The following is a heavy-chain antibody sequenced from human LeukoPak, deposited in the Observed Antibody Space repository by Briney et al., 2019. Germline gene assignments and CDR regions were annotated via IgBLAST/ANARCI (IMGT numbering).Heavy chain of an antibody. Sequence: PGRSLRLSCAASGFIFDDYAMHWVRQAPGKGLEWVSGISWNSGRLGYADSVKGRFTISRGNAKNSLYLQMNSLRAEDTALYYCAKDIGYYGSGAYYNDPSYYYGMDVWGQGTTVTVSS. V-gene: IGHV3-9*01. J-gene: IGHJ6*02. CDR2: ISWNSGRL. CDR1: GFIFDDYA. D-gene: IGHD3-10*01. CDR3: AKDIGYYGSGAYYNDPSYYYGMDV.